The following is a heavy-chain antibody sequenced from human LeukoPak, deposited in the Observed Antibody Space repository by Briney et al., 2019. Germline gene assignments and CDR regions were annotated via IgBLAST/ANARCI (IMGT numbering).Heavy chain of an antibody. D-gene: IGHD3-10*01. V-gene: IGHV3-74*01. CDR3: ARKHYGSGSYQIDY. CDR2: INGDGSGT. J-gene: IGHJ4*02. CDR1: GFTFSSYA. Sequence: GGSLRLSCAASGFTFSSYAMSWVRQAPGKGLMWVSRINGDGSGTTYADPVKGRFTISRDNAKNTLYLQMNSLRAEDTAVYYCARKHYGSGSYQIDYWGQGTVVTVSS.